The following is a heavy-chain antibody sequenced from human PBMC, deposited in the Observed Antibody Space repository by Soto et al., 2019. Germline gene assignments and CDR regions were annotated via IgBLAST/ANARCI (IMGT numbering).Heavy chain of an antibody. CDR3: ARVHSNYVGIMGHSAFDI. J-gene: IGHJ3*02. CDR2: INPNSGGT. V-gene: IGHV1-2*04. Sequence: ASVKVSCKASGYTFTGYYMHWVRQAPGQGLEWMGWINPNSGGTNYAQKFQGWVTMTRDTSISTAYMELSRLRSDDTAVYYCARVHSNYVGIMGHSAFDIWGQGTMVTVSS. CDR1: GYTFTGYY. D-gene: IGHD4-4*01.